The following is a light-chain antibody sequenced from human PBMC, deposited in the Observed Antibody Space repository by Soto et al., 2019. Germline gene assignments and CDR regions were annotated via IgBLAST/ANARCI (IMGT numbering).Light chain of an antibody. V-gene: IGKV3-15*01. Sequence: EIVMTQSPATLSVSPGERATLSCRASQSVSSDLAWYQQKPGQAPRLLIYGASTRATGIPARFSGSGSGTEFTLTISSLQSEDFAVYYCQQYNNWPPVTFGQGTKVDIK. CDR1: QSVSSD. J-gene: IGKJ1*01. CDR3: QQYNNWPPVT. CDR2: GAS.